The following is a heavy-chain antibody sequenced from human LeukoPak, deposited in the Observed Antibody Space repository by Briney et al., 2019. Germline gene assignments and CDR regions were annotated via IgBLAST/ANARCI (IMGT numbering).Heavy chain of an antibody. J-gene: IGHJ4*02. Sequence: GGSLRLSCAASGFTFSNSWMTWVRQAPGKGLERVANIKEDGSETYYVESARGRFSISRDNAKNSLYLEMNSLRAEDTAVYYCARAADYYILNFDYWGQGTLVTVSS. CDR2: IKEDGSET. V-gene: IGHV3-7*01. D-gene: IGHD3-10*01. CDR1: GFTFSNSW. CDR3: ARAADYYILNFDY.